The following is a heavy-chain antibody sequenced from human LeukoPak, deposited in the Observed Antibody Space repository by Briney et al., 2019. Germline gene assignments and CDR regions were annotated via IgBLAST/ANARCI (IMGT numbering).Heavy chain of an antibody. CDR3: ARAMVGYSYGYFDY. Sequence: TSETLSLTCTVSGGSISSYYWSWIRQPAGKGLEWIGRIYTSGSINYNPPLKSRVTMSVDTSKNQFSLKLSSVTAADTAVYYCARAMVGYSYGYFDYWGQGTLVTVSS. CDR2: IYTSGSI. CDR1: GGSISSYY. J-gene: IGHJ4*02. D-gene: IGHD5-18*01. V-gene: IGHV4-4*07.